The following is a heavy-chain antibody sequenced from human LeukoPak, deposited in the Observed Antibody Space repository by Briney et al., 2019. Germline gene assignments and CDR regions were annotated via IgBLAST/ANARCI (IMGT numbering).Heavy chain of an antibody. CDR2: ISSTSSYI. V-gene: IGHV3-21*04. J-gene: IGHJ4*02. Sequence: GGSLRLSCVVSGFTFTTYSLNWVRQAPGKGLEWVSSISSTSSYIYYADSVKGRFTISRDNAKNSLYLQMNSLRAEDTALYYCAKDRGYCSGGSCYSGYFDYWGQGTLVTVSS. CDR3: AKDRGYCSGGSCYSGYFDY. CDR1: GFTFTTYS. D-gene: IGHD2-15*01.